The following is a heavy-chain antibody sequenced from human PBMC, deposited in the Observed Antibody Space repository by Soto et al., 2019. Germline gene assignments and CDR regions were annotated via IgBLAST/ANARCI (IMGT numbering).Heavy chain of an antibody. Sequence: GSRKPSAYTFTDYYMHWVRQAPGQGREWIGWTDHNSSAKNYAQKFQGRVTTTRDTSISTAYMELSRLRSDDTAIYYCARTDTAMATPYYGMDVWGQGTTVTVS. V-gene: IGHV1-2*02. D-gene: IGHD5-18*01. CDR3: ARTDTAMATPYYGMDV. CDR1: AYTFTDYY. J-gene: IGHJ6*02. CDR2: TDHNSSAK.